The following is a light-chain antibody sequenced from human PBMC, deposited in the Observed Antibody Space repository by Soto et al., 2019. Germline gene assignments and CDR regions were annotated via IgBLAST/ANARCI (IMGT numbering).Light chain of an antibody. J-gene: IGKJ1*01. V-gene: IGKV3-11*01. CDR3: QQYKT. CDR1: QSVSSY. Sequence: EIVFTESPPTLASSPGERATLSCRASQSVSSYLAWYQQKPGQAPRLLIYDASNRATGIPARFSGSGSGTDFTLTISSLDPEDFAVYYCQQYKTFGQGAKVDI. CDR2: DAS.